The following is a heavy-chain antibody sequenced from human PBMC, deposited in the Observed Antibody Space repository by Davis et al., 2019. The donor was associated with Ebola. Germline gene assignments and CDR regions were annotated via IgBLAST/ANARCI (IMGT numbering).Heavy chain of an antibody. J-gene: IGHJ4*02. V-gene: IGHV4-30-2*01. CDR2: ILHSGGT. CDR3: ARDSSGYYRSNYFDY. CDR1: GGSISSGDYS. Sequence: MPSETLSLTCAVSGGSISSGDYSWSWIRQPPGKGLEWIGYILHSGGTFYTPSLKSRVTISVDTSKNQFSLKLSSVTAADTAVYYCARDSSGYYRSNYFDYWGQGTLVTVSS. D-gene: IGHD3-22*01.